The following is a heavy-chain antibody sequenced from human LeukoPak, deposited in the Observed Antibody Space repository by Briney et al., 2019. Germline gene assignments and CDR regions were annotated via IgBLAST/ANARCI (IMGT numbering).Heavy chain of an antibody. V-gene: IGHV3-15*01. CDR3: IPAPADPWGSYYV. D-gene: IGHD1-26*01. Sequence: GGSLRLSCAASGFTFSNAWMSWVRQAPGKGLEWVGRIKSKTDGGTTDYAAPVKGRFTISRDDSKNTLYLQMNSLKTEDTAVYYCIPAPADPWGSYYVRGQGTLVTVFS. J-gene: IGHJ4*02. CDR2: IKSKTDGGTT. CDR1: GFTFSNAW.